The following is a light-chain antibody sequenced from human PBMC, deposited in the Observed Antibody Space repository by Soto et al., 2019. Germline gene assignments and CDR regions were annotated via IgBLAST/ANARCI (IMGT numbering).Light chain of an antibody. CDR1: QTISSW. CDR2: KAS. V-gene: IGKV1-5*03. CDR3: QQYNSYSIT. Sequence: DLQMTQSPSTLSGSVGDRVTITCRAGQTISSWLAWYQQKPGKAPKLLIYKASTLKSGVPSRFSGSGSGTEFTLTISSLQPDDFATYYCQQYNSYSITFGQGTRLEIK. J-gene: IGKJ5*01.